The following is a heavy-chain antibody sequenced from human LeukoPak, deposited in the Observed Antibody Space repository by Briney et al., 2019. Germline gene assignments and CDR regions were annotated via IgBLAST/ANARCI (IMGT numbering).Heavy chain of an antibody. Sequence: GGSLRLSCAASGFTFSSYDMHWVLQAPGKGLEWVAVISYDGSNKYYADSVKGRFAISRDNSKNTVYLQMNSLRVEDTAVYYCARANTPFADYWGQGTLVTVSS. J-gene: IGHJ4*02. CDR3: ARANTPFADY. D-gene: IGHD2-2*02. CDR2: ISYDGSNK. CDR1: GFTFSSYD. V-gene: IGHV3-30*09.